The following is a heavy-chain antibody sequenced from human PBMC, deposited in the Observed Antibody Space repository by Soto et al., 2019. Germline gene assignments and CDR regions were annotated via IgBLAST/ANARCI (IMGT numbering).Heavy chain of an antibody. D-gene: IGHD3-3*01. CDR3: ARAQRSIFGVVIRPYYYGMDV. CDR1: GFTFSSYS. CDR2: ISSSSSYI. V-gene: IGHV3-21*01. Sequence: GGSLRLSCAASGFTFSSYSMNWVRQAPGKGLEWVSSISSSSSYIYYADSVRGRFTISRDNAKNSLYLQMNSLRAEDTAVYYCARAQRSIFGVVIRPYYYGMDVWGQGTTVTVSS. J-gene: IGHJ6*02.